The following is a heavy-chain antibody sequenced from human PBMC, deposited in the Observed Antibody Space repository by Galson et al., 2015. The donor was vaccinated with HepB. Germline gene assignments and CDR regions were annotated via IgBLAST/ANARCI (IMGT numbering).Heavy chain of an antibody. V-gene: IGHV4-61*01. CDR1: GGSVSSGSYY. CDR3: ARDNSPREGYDFWSGYLSHYYGMDV. J-gene: IGHJ6*02. D-gene: IGHD3-3*01. Sequence: LTCTVSGGSVSSGSYYWSWIRQPPGKGLEWIGYIYYSGSTNYNPSLKSRVTISVDTSKNQFSLKLSSVTAADTAVYYCARDNSPREGYDFWSGYLSHYYGMDVWGQGTTVTVSS. CDR2: IYYSGST.